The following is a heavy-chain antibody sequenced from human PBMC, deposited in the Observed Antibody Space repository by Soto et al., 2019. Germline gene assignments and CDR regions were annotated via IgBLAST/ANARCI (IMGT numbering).Heavy chain of an antibody. J-gene: IGHJ3*02. CDR3: APHVHCSGGSCHYDAFDI. CDR2: IRDGGEST. D-gene: IGHD2-15*01. V-gene: IGHV3-23*01. Sequence: EVQLLESGGGLVQPGESLRLSCAVSGFIFGNYMMTWVRQAPGKGLEWVSTIRDGGESTYYADSVKGRFTISRDNSXXAXXLQMDSLGVEDTAVYYCAPHVHCSGGSCHYDAFDIRGQGTMVTVSS. CDR1: GFIFGNYM.